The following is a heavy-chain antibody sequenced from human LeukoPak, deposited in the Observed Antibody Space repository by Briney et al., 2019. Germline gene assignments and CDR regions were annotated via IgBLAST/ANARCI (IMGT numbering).Heavy chain of an antibody. CDR2: ISSKTGIT. J-gene: IGHJ6*02. CDR3: AKVYATLSYGMDV. Sequence: GGSLRLSCAASGFTFDAYAMQWVRQAPERGLEWVSGISSKTGITGYAVSVRGRFNISRDDAKNFLYLQMDGLRVEDTALYYCAKVYATLSYGMDVWGQGTTVTVSS. CDR1: GFTFDAYA. V-gene: IGHV3-9*01. D-gene: IGHD3-10*01.